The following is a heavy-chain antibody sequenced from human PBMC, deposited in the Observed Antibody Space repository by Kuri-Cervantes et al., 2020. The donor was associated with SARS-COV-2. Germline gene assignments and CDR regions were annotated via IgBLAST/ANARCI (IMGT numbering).Heavy chain of an antibody. Sequence: SETLSLTCTASGGSISSSYWSWIRQPPGKGLEWIGYIYYSGSVSYNPSLMSRVTISVDTSKNQFSLRLTSVTAADTAVYYCTTVTPTSVFDFWGQGTLVTVS. V-gene: IGHV4-59*01. J-gene: IGHJ4*02. CDR1: GGSISSSY. CDR2: IYYSGSV. D-gene: IGHD4-17*01. CDR3: TTVTPTSVFDF.